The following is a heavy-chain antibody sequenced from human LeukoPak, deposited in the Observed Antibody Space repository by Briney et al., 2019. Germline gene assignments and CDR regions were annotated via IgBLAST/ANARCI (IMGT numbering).Heavy chain of an antibody. V-gene: IGHV3-7*01. D-gene: IGHD3-3*01. Sequence: PGGSLRLSCAASGFTFSSYWMSWVRQAPGKGLEWVANIKQDGSEKYYVDSVKGRFTISRDNAKNSLYLQMNSLRAEDTAVYYCARIGIRGLWSGLDAFDIWGQGTMVTVSS. CDR2: IKQDGSEK. CDR3: ARIGIRGLWSGLDAFDI. J-gene: IGHJ3*02. CDR1: GFTFSSYW.